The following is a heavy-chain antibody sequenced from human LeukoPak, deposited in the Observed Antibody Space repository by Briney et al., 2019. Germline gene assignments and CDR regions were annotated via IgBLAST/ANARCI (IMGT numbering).Heavy chain of an antibody. V-gene: IGHV3-33*08. CDR2: ISYSGVVK. CDR3: AGGLPLFDY. D-gene: IGHD2-15*01. CDR1: GYTFSDYG. Sequence: PGTSLRLSCTASGYTFSDYGMHWVRQAPGKGLEWLSVISYSGVVKFYADSVKGRFTISRDNSKNSLYLQMNSLRDEDTAVYYCAGGLPLFDYWGQGTLVTVSS. J-gene: IGHJ4*02.